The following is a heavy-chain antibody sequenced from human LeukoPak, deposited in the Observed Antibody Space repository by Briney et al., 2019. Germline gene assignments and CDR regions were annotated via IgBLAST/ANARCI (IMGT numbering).Heavy chain of an antibody. D-gene: IGHD5-18*01. J-gene: IGHJ5*02. CDR2: INPNSGGT. V-gene: IGHV1-2*07. CDR1: GYTFTGYY. Sequence: ASVKVSCKASGYTFTGYYMHWVQQAPGQGLQWMGWINPNSGGTNYAYKFQGRITMTRDTSISTAYMELSSLKSDDAAVYYCAREAYSYGYIGSWFDPWGQGTLVTVSS. CDR3: AREAYSYGYIGSWFDP.